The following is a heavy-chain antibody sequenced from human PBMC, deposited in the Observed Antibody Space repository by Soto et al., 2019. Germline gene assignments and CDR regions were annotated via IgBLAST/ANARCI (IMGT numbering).Heavy chain of an antibody. D-gene: IGHD2-2*01. V-gene: IGHV3-23*01. CDR1: GFAFSSYA. CDR3: APVPAASSYYNTDV. Sequence: SLRLSCTASGFAFSSYAMNWVRQAPGKGLEWVSGIVDTGGRTFYADSVKGRFTISRDNAKNTLYLEMNSLRAEDTAIYYCAPVPAASSYYNTDVWGQGTTATVSS. CDR2: IVDTGGRT. J-gene: IGHJ6*02.